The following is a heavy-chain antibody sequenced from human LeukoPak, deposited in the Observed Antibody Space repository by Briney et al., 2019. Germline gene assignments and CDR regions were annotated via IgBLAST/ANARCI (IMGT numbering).Heavy chain of an antibody. V-gene: IGHV3-48*03. CDR2: ISGSGSTI. CDR3: AKDLVRTSSDAFDI. Sequence: GGSLRLSCAASGFTFSSYEMNWVRQAPGKGLEWVSYISGSGSTIYYADSVKGRFTISRDNSKNTLYLQMNSLRAEDTAVYYCAKDLVRTSSDAFDIWGQGTMVTVSS. CDR1: GFTFSSYE. J-gene: IGHJ3*02. D-gene: IGHD2-2*01.